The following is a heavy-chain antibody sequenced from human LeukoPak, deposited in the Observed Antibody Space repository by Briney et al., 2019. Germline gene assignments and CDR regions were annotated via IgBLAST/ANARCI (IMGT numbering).Heavy chain of an antibody. CDR1: GGSFSGYY. D-gene: IGHD4-11*01. CDR3: ATHISPIYSTAALGSDP. CDR2: INHSGST. Sequence: SETLSLTCAVYGGSFSGYYWSWIRQPPGKGLEWIGEINHSGSTNYNPSLKSRVTISVDTSKNQFSLKLSSVTAADTAVYYCATHISPIYSTAALGSDPWGQGTLVTVSS. V-gene: IGHV4-34*01. J-gene: IGHJ5*02.